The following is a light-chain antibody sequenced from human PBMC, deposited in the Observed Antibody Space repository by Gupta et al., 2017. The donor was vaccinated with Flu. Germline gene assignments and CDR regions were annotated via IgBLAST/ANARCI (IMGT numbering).Light chain of an antibody. Sequence: QLVVTQSPSASASLGSSVELTCTLSSGHSNYAIAWHQQQPDKGPRYLMKLNSDGSHSKGDGIPDSFSGFSSGAERYLIISSLQAEDEATYYCQTWGTGIRVFGGGTKLTVL. CDR2: LNSDGSH. J-gene: IGLJ3*02. CDR3: QTWGTGIRV. V-gene: IGLV4-69*01. CDR1: SGHSNYA.